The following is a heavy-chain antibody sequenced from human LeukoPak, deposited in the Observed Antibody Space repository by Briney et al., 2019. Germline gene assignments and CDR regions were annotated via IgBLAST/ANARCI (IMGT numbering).Heavy chain of an antibody. CDR1: GGSISSYY. J-gene: IGHJ6*03. Sequence: PSETLSLTCTVSGGSISSYYWSWIRQPPGKGLEWIGYIYYSGSTNYNPSLKSRVTISVDTSKNQFSLKLSSVTAADTAVYYCARTPYGSGSYYKDFYYYYYMDVWGKGTTVTISS. CDR2: IYYSGST. D-gene: IGHD3-10*01. V-gene: IGHV4-59*01. CDR3: ARTPYGSGSYYKDFYYYYYMDV.